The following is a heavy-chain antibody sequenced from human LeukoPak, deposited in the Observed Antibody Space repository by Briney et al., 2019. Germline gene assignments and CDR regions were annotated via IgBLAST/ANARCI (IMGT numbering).Heavy chain of an antibody. Sequence: GGSLRLSCAASGLTFSNAWMSWVRQAPGKRLEWVGRIKSKTEGGTTDYAAPVKGRFTISRDDSKNTLYLQMNSLRAEDTAVYYCARVALRWLQFPGGNLGYPELDYWGQGTLVTVSS. J-gene: IGHJ4*02. V-gene: IGHV3-15*01. D-gene: IGHD5-24*01. CDR2: IKSKTEGGTT. CDR1: GLTFSNAW. CDR3: ARVALRWLQFPGGNLGYPELDY.